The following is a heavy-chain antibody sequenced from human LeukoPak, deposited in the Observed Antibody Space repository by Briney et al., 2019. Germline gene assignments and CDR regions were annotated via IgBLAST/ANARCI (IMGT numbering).Heavy chain of an antibody. J-gene: IGHJ5*02. CDR1: GYTFTSYG. V-gene: IGHV1-18*01. CDR2: INAYNGNT. CDR3: ARAAYYYDSSGYSNWFDP. Sequence: ASVKVSCKASGYTFTSYGISWVRKAPGQGLEWMGSINAYNGNTNYEQKLQGRVTMTTDTSTRTVYMELRSLRSDDTAVYYCARAAYYYDSSGYSNWFDPWGQGTLVTVSS. D-gene: IGHD3-22*01.